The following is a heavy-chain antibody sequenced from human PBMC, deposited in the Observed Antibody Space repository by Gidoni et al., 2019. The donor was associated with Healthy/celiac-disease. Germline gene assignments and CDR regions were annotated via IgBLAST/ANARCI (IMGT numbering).Heavy chain of an antibody. J-gene: IGHJ4*02. CDR3: ARKYYYDSSGYYLFDY. D-gene: IGHD3-22*01. Sequence: QVQLQASGQGLVKPSQTMSLTCTVSGGSISSGGYYWSWIRQHPGTGLEWIGYIYYSGSTYYNSSLKSRVTISVDTSKNQFSLKLSSVTAADTAVYYCARKYYYDSSGYYLFDYWGQGTLVTVSS. CDR1: GGSISSGGYY. CDR2: IYYSGST. V-gene: IGHV4-31*03.